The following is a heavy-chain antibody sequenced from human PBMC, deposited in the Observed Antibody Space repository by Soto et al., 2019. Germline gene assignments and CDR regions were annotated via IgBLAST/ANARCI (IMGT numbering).Heavy chain of an antibody. Sequence: ASVKVSCKASGYTFTSYGISWVRQAPGQGLEWMGWISAYNGNTNYAQKLQGRVTMTTDTSTSTAYMELSSLRSDDTAVYYCAVEVVVPAAQGLDPWGQGTLVTVSS. D-gene: IGHD2-2*01. CDR1: GYTFTSYG. V-gene: IGHV1-18*01. CDR3: AVEVVVPAAQGLDP. CDR2: ISAYNGNT. J-gene: IGHJ5*02.